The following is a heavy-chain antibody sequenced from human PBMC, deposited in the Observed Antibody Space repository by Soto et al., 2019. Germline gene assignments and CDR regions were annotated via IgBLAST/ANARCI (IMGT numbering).Heavy chain of an antibody. Sequence: EVQLVESGGGLVKPGGSLRLSCAPSGFTFTRYSMNWVRQAPGKGLEWVSSISSTTNYIYYADSMKGRFTVSRDNAKNSVYLDMNSLSAEDTAVYYCARESEDFTSTFDYWGPGTLGTVSS. CDR2: ISSTTNYI. V-gene: IGHV3-21*01. J-gene: IGHJ4*02. CDR3: ARESEDFTSTFDY. CDR1: GFTFTRYS.